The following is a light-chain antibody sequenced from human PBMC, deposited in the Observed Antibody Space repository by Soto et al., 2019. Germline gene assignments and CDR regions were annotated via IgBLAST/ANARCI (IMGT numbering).Light chain of an antibody. Sequence: QSALTQPASVSGSPGQSITISCTGTSSDIGAYNFVSWYQQPPGKAPKLILYDVNIRPSGVSNRFSGSKSGNTASLTISGLQAEDEADYYCTSWTTSTAMIFGGGTKLTVL. V-gene: IGLV2-14*03. CDR2: DVN. J-gene: IGLJ2*01. CDR1: SSDIGAYNF. CDR3: TSWTTSTAMI.